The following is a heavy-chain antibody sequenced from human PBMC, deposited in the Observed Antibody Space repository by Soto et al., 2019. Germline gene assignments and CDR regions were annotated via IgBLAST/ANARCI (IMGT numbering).Heavy chain of an antibody. V-gene: IGHV4-39*02. CDR1: GGSISISSYY. J-gene: IGHJ6*02. CDR2: IYYSGST. CDR3: AREWSPNSWGYYYYGMDV. D-gene: IGHD6-13*01. Sequence: SDTLSLTCTVSGGSISISSYYWGWIRQPPGKGLEWIGSIYYSGSTYYNPSLKSRVTISVDTSKNQFSLKLSSVTAADTAVYYCAREWSPNSWGYYYYGMDVWGQGTTVTVSS.